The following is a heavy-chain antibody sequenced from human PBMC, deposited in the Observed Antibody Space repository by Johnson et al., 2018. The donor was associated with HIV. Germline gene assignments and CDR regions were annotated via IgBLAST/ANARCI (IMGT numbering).Heavy chain of an antibody. CDR3: ATGENLKGELRVVDAFDI. J-gene: IGHJ3*02. CDR1: GFTVSSNY. CDR2: IYSGGST. V-gene: IGHV3-66*01. D-gene: IGHD1-26*01. Sequence: VQLVESGGGLVQPGGSLRLSCAASGFTVSSNYMSWVRQAPGKGLEWVSVIYSGGSTYYADSVKGRFTISRDNSKNSLYLQMNSLRAEDTALYYCATGENLKGELRVVDAFDIWGQGTMVTVSS.